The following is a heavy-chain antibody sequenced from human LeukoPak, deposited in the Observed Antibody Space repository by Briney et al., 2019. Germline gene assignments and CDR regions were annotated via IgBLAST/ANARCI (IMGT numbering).Heavy chain of an antibody. CDR3: PKSDYYDSSGYYYGSDY. CDR1: GFTFSSYA. V-gene: IGHV3-23*01. J-gene: IGHJ4*02. D-gene: IGHD3-22*01. CDR2: ISGSGGST. Sequence: GGSLRLSCAASGFTFSSYAMTWVRQAPGKGLEWVTCISGSGGSTYYAGCVKGRFTISRENSKNTLYVQMNSLRAEDTAVYYCPKSDYYDSSGYYYGSDYWGGGTLVSVSS.